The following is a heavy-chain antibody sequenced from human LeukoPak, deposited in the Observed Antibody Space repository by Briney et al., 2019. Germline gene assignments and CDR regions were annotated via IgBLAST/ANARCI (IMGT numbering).Heavy chain of an antibody. V-gene: IGHV3-23*01. J-gene: IGHJ4*02. Sequence: PGGSLRLSCAASGFTFNNYAMSWVRQAPGKGLEWVSSISASGGSTNYADSVKGRFTISRDNPKNTLFLLMHSLRAEDTAFYYCAKDLRAYCTNVICYERRSLFDYWGQGTLVTVSS. D-gene: IGHD2-8*01. CDR3: AKDLRAYCTNVICYERRSLFDY. CDR1: GFTFNNYA. CDR2: ISASGGST.